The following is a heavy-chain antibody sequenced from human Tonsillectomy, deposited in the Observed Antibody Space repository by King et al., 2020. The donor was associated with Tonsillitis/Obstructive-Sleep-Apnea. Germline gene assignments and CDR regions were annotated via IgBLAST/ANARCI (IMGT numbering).Heavy chain of an antibody. CDR1: GFTFGDNA. J-gene: IGHJ4*02. Sequence: VQLVESGGGLVKPGRSLRLSCSASGFTFGDNALSWFRQALGKGLVWVGFIRSKAYGGTTEYAASVKGRFTISRDDSKSIAYLQMDSRKTEDKAVYYCTGRLYRGRYLFDYWGQGTLVTVSS. CDR2: IRSKAYGGTT. CDR3: TGRLYRGRYLFDY. V-gene: IGHV3-49*05. D-gene: IGHD1-26*01.